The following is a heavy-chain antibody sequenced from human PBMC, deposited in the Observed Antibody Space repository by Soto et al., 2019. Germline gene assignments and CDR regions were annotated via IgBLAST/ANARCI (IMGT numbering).Heavy chain of an antibody. CDR3: AREWGGPRGGLFQH. Sequence: ASVKVSFKASGGTFSSYAISWVRQAPGQGLEWMGGIIPIFGTANYAQKFQGRVTITADKSTSTAYMELSSLRSEDTAVYYRAREWGGPRGGLFQHWGQGTLVTVSS. CDR2: IIPIFGTA. D-gene: IGHD2-15*01. CDR1: GGTFSSYA. V-gene: IGHV1-69*06. J-gene: IGHJ1*01.